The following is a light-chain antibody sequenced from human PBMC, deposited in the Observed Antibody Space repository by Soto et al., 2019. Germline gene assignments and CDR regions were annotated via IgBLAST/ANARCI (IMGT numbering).Light chain of an antibody. Sequence: QSVLTQPASVSGSPGQSITISCTGTSSDVGGYNYVSWYQQHPGKAPKLMIYDVSDRPSGVSNRFSGAKSGNTASLTISGLHAEDEADYYCSSYTSRSTRVVFGGGTKQTVL. CDR1: SSDVGGYNY. J-gene: IGLJ2*01. V-gene: IGLV2-14*03. CDR3: SSYTSRSTRVV. CDR2: DVS.